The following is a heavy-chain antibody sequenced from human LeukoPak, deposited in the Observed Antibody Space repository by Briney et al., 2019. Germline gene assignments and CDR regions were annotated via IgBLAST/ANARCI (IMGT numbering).Heavy chain of an antibody. CDR3: ASFDRLHYYYSYMDV. Sequence: PGGSLRLSCAVSGFTFDDYAMHWVRQVPGKGLEWVAGISWNSDTRGYVDSVKGRFTISRDNAKNSLYLQMNSLRAEDTAVYYCASFDRLHYYYSYMDVWGKGTTVTISS. CDR2: ISWNSDTR. J-gene: IGHJ6*03. D-gene: IGHD3-9*01. CDR1: GFTFDDYA. V-gene: IGHV3-9*01.